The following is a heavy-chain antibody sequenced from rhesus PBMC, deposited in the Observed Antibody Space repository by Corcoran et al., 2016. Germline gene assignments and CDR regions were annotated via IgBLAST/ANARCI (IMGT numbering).Heavy chain of an antibody. V-gene: IGHV4-122*02. Sequence: QVQLQESGPGLVKPSETLSLTCAVSGGSISSGYYYWSWIRQPPGKGREWIGYITYSGSTSSNPSRKSRVTISRDTSKNQFSLKLSSVTAADTAVYYCARYTVAAFLFDYWGQGVLVTVSS. CDR2: ITYSGST. D-gene: IGHD4-29*01. CDR1: GGSISSGYYY. CDR3: ARYTVAAFLFDY. J-gene: IGHJ4*01.